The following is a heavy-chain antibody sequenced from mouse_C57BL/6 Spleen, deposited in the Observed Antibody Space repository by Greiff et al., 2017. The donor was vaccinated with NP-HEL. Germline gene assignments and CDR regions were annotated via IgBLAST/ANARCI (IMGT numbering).Heavy chain of an antibody. V-gene: IGHV5-4*03. D-gene: IGHD2-1*01. CDR3: ARAHSGNFYFDY. CDR1: GFTFSSYA. J-gene: IGHJ2*01. Sequence: EVKLVESGGGLVKPGGSLKLSCAASGFTFSSYAMSWVRQTPEKRLEWVATISDGGGYTYYPDNVKGRFTISRDNAKNNLYLQMSHLKSEDTAMYYCARAHSGNFYFDYWGQGTTLTVSS. CDR2: ISDGGGYT.